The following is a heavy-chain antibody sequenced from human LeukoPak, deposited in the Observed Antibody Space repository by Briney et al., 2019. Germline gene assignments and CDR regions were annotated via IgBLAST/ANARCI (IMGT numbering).Heavy chain of an antibody. Sequence: GGSLRLSCAASGFTFSSYSMNWVRQAPGKGLEWVSCISSSSSYIYYADSVKGRFTISRDNAKNSLYLQMNSLRAEDTAVYYCAREPPLVGVIMFGTDYWGQGTLVTVSS. CDR3: AREPPLVGVIMFGTDY. V-gene: IGHV3-21*01. J-gene: IGHJ4*02. D-gene: IGHD3-10*01. CDR2: ISSSSSYI. CDR1: GFTFSSYS.